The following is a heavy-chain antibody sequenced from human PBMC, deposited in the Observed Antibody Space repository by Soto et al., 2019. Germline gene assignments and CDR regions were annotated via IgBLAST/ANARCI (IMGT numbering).Heavy chain of an antibody. Sequence: LSLTCTVSGGSIRSSSYYWGWIRQPPGKGLEWIGSIYYSGSTYYNPSLKSRATISVATSKNQFSLSLSSVTSADTAVYYCARTSYYYDSIVHYPNGPIDYWGQGTLVTVSS. CDR3: ARTSYYYDSIVHYPNGPIDY. CDR2: IYYSGST. V-gene: IGHV4-39*01. CDR1: GGSIRSSSYY. J-gene: IGHJ4*02. D-gene: IGHD3-22*01.